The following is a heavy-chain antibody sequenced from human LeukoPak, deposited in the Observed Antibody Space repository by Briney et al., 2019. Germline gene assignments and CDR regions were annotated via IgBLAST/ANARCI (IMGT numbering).Heavy chain of an antibody. Sequence: ASVKVSCKASGYTFTGYYMHWVRQAPGQGLEWMGWINPDSGGTNYAQKFQGRVTMTRNTSISTAYMELSSLRSEDTAVYYCARAGIAVAGRDYWGQGTLVTVSS. CDR3: ARAGIAVAGRDY. CDR2: INPDSGGT. D-gene: IGHD6-19*01. V-gene: IGHV1-2*02. CDR1: GYTFTGYY. J-gene: IGHJ4*02.